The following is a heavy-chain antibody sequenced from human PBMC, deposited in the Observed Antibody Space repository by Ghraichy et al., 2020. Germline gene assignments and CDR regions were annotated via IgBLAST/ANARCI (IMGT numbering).Heavy chain of an antibody. D-gene: IGHD3-22*01. Sequence: SETLSLTCTVSGDSIGSSSSYWGWIRQAPGKGLEWIGTTYYSGTTYYNPSLKSRVTISVDTSKNQFSLKLSSVTAADTAVYYCARQRAGHSDSSGYYSRTYFDYWGQGTLVSVSS. V-gene: IGHV4-39*01. CDR1: GDSIGSSSSY. CDR3: ARQRAGHSDSSGYYSRTYFDY. J-gene: IGHJ4*02. CDR2: TYYSGTT.